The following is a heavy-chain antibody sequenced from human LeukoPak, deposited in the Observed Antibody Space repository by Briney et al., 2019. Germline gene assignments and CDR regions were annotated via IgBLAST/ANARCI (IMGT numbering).Heavy chain of an antibody. V-gene: IGHV4-59*01. CDR2: IYYSGST. CDR3: ASGYSSSLFDY. D-gene: IGHD6-13*01. CDR1: GGSISSYY. Sequence: PSETLSLTCTGSGGSISSYYWSWIRQPPGKGLEWIGYIYYSGSTNYNPSLKGRVTISVDTSKNQFSLKLSSVTAADTAVYYCASGYSSSLFDYWGQGTLVTVSS. J-gene: IGHJ4*02.